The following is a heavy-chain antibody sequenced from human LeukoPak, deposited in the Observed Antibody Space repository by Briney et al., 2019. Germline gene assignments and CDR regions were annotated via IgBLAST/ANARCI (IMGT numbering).Heavy chain of an antibody. CDR2: IYYSGST. D-gene: IGHD5-24*01. V-gene: IGHV4-59*01. J-gene: IGHJ4*02. CDR3: ARVFGDGYNLVGVDY. Sequence: ASETLSLTCTVSGGSISSYYWSWIRQPPGKGLEWIGYIYYSGSTNYNLSLKSRVTISVDTSKNQFSLKLSSVTAADTAVYYCARVFGDGYNLVGVDYWGQGTLVTVSS. CDR1: GGSISSYY.